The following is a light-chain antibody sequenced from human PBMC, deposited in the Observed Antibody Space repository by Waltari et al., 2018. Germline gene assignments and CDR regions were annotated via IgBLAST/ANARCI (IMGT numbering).Light chain of an antibody. CDR1: QVISSY. CDR2: AAS. V-gene: IGKV1-8*01. J-gene: IGKJ4*01. Sequence: AIRMTQSPSSLPASTGDRVTITCRASQVISSYLAWYQQKPGKAPKLLIYAASTLQSGVPSRFSGSGSGTDFTLTISCLQSEDFATYYCQQYYSYPLTFGGGTKVEIK. CDR3: QQYYSYPLT.